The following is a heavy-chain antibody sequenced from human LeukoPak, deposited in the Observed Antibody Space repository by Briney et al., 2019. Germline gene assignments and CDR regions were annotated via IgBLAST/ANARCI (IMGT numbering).Heavy chain of an antibody. Sequence: PSETLSLTCAVYGGSFSGYYWSWIRQPPGEGLEWIGEINHSGSTHYNPSLKSRVTISVDTSKNQFSLKLSSVTAADTAVYYCARDGLNTMFRGKIHYNYMDVWGKGTTVSISS. CDR3: ARDGLNTMFRGKIHYNYMDV. CDR2: INHSGST. D-gene: IGHD3-10*01. J-gene: IGHJ6*03. CDR1: GGSFSGYY. V-gene: IGHV4-34*01.